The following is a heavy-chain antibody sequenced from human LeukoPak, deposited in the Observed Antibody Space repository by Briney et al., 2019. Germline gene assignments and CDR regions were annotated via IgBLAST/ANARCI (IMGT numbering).Heavy chain of an antibody. V-gene: IGHV4-4*07. CDR2: VYNSGSS. CDR1: GGSISSYH. Sequence: SETLSLTCTVSGGSISSYHWSWIRQPAGKRLKWIGRVYNSGSSNYNPSLKSRVTMSVDTSRNQFSLRLISVTAADTAVYYCXXXXXXXXXXXWG. CDR3: XXXXXXXXXXX. J-gene: IGHJ1*01.